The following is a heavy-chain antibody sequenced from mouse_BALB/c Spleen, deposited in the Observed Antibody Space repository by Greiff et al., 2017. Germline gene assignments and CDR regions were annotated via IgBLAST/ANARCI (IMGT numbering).Heavy chain of an antibody. J-gene: IGHJ1*01. CDR2: IYPGDGDT. CDR1: GYAFSSYW. Sequence: VKLVESGAELVRPGSSVKISCKASGYAFSSYWMNWVKQRPGQGLEWIGQIYPGDGDTNYNGKFKGKATLTADKSSSTAYMQLSSLTSEDSAVYFCARGDWYFDVWGAGTTVTVSS. V-gene: IGHV1-80*01. CDR3: ARGDWYFDV.